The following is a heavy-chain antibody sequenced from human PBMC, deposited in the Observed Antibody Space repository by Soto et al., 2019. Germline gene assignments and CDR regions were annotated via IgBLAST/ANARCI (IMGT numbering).Heavy chain of an antibody. CDR1: GYTLTELS. D-gene: IGHD3-10*01. J-gene: IGHJ4*02. Sequence: ASVKVSCKVSGYTLTELSMHWVRQAPGKGLEWMGGFDPEDGETIYAQKYQGRVTMTEDTSTDTAYMELSSLRSEDPAVYYCGTKDGYGWGSYPSPFPFDYGGQGTLVPVPS. CDR2: FDPEDGET. CDR3: GTKDGYGWGSYPSPFPFDY. V-gene: IGHV1-24*01.